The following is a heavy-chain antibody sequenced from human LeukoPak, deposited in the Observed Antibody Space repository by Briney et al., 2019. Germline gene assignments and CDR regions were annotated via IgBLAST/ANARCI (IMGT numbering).Heavy chain of an antibody. J-gene: IGHJ4*02. CDR2: MNPNSGNT. CDR1: GYTFTSYD. D-gene: IGHD3-9*01. CDR3: AKVDILTGYYNGDY. Sequence: GASVKVSCKASGYTFTSYDINWVRQATGQGLEWMGWMNPNSGNTGYAQKFQGRVTMTRNTSISTAYMELSSLRSEDTAVYYCAKVDILTGYYNGDYWGQGTLVTVSS. V-gene: IGHV1-8*01.